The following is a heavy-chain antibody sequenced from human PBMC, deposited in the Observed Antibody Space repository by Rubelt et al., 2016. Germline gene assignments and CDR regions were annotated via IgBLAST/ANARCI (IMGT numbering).Heavy chain of an antibody. Sequence: EVQLVESGGGLVQPGGSLRLSCEASGFTFSSYNMNWVRQAPGKGLEWVSYISFSSSPISYADSVKGRFTISRDNAKSLRYLKRNSLGSEETAIYYCARDPADYLGQGTLVTVSS. CDR1: GFTFSSYN. CDR3: ARDPADY. J-gene: IGHJ4*02. V-gene: IGHV3-48*04. CDR2: ISFSSSPI.